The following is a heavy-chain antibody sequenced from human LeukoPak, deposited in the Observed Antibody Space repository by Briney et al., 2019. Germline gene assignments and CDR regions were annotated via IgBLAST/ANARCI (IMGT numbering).Heavy chain of an antibody. CDR2: IYYSGST. CDR1: GGSISSYY. V-gene: IGHV4-59*08. CDR3: ARHYYESSGYSAFDC. D-gene: IGHD3-22*01. Sequence: SETLSLTCTVSGGSISSYYWSWIRQPPGKGLEWIGYIYYSGSTNYNPSLKSRVTISVDTSKNQFSLKLSSVTAADTAVYYCARHYYESSGYSAFDCWGQGTLVTVSS. J-gene: IGHJ4*02.